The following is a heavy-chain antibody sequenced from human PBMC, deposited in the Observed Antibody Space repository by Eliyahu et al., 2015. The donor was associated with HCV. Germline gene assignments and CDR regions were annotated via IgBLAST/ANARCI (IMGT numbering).Heavy chain of an antibody. Sequence: EVQLLESGGGLVQPGGSLRLSCAASGFTFSSYAMSWVRQAPGKGLEWVSAISGSGGSTYYADSVKGRFTISRDNSKNTLYLQMNSLRAEDTAVYYCAPRDHYDILTGYYPYWGQGTLVTVSS. CDR2: ISGSGGST. CDR3: APRDHYDILTGYYPY. D-gene: IGHD3-9*01. CDR1: GFTFSSYA. V-gene: IGHV3-23*01. J-gene: IGHJ4*02.